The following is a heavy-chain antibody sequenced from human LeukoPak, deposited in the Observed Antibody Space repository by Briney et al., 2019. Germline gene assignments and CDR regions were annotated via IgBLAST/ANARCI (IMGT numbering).Heavy chain of an antibody. Sequence: SETLSLTCGVAGYSISSDYYWGWIRPPPGKGLEWIGNIYHSGSTHYNPFLESRVTISIDTSKNQFALKLSSVTAADTAMYYCARGGGLYCSSTSCSIDYWGQGTLVTVSS. D-gene: IGHD2-2*01. CDR2: IYHSGST. CDR3: ARGGGLYCSSTSCSIDY. CDR1: GYSISSDYY. J-gene: IGHJ4*02. V-gene: IGHV4-38-2*01.